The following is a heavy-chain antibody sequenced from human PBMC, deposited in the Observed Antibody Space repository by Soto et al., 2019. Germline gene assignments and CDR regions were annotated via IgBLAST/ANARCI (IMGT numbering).Heavy chain of an antibody. V-gene: IGHV3-49*03. CDR1: GFTFGDYA. CDR2: IRSKAYGGTT. D-gene: IGHD4-4*01. Sequence: EVQLVESGGGLVQPGRSLRLSCTASGFTFGDYAMSWFRQAPGKGLEWVGFIRSKAYGGTTEYAASVKGRFTISRDDSKSIAYLQMNSLKTEDTAVYYCTRDAHDYSNFGGHNWFDPWGQGTLVTVSS. CDR3: TRDAHDYSNFGGHNWFDP. J-gene: IGHJ5*02.